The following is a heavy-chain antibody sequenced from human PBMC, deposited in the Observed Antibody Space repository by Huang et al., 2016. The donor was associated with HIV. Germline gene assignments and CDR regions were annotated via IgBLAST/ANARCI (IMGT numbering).Heavy chain of an antibody. CDR1: GGSFSDQI. Sequence: QVQLEQSGPAVRKPGSSVKVSCQASGGSFSDQIISWVRQAPGQRFEWMGGIIPRFRAPAYAQEFKGRVTMTADESTATIYMELNSLTSEDTAVYYCAMSLRYQYDSRSYWGHYFDYWGQGTLVTVSS. D-gene: IGHD3-16*01. CDR2: IIPRFRAP. J-gene: IGHJ4*02. CDR3: AMSLRYQYDSRSYWGHYFDY. V-gene: IGHV1-69*01.